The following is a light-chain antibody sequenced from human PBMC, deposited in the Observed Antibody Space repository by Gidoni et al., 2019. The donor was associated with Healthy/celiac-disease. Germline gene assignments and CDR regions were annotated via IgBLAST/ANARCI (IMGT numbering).Light chain of an antibody. J-gene: IGLJ3*02. CDR2: RNN. Sequence: QSVLTQPPSASGTPGQRVTISCSGSSSNIGSNYVYWYQQLPGTAPKLLIYRNNQRTSGFPDRFSGSKSGTSASLAISGLRSEDEADYYCAAWDDSLSGLWVFGGGTKLTVL. V-gene: IGLV1-47*01. CDR1: SSNIGSNY. CDR3: AAWDDSLSGLWV.